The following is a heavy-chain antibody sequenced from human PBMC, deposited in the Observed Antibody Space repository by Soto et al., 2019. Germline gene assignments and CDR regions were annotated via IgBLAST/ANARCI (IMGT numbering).Heavy chain of an antibody. CDR2: IYYSGST. J-gene: IGHJ4*02. Sequence: SETLSLTCTVSGGSISSGDYYWSWIRQPPGKGLEWVGYIYYSGSTYYNPSLKSRVTISVDRSKNQFSLKLSSVTAADTAVYYCAAGGGLPRYYWGQGTLVTVSS. CDR1: GGSISSGDYY. CDR3: AAGGGLPRYY. D-gene: IGHD5-12*01. V-gene: IGHV4-30-4*01.